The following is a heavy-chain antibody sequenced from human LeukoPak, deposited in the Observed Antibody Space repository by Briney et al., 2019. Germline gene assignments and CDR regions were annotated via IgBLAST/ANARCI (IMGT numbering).Heavy chain of an antibody. D-gene: IGHD3-3*01. CDR3: ARENTIFGVVYDY. V-gene: IGHV1-69*01. CDR2: IIPIFGTA. J-gene: IGHJ4*02. CDR1: GGTFSSYA. Sequence: GSSVKVSCKASGGTFSSYAISWVRQAPGQGLEWMGGIIPIFGTANCAQKFQGRVTITADESTSTAYMELSSLRSEDTAVYYCARENTIFGVVYDYWGQGTLVTVSS.